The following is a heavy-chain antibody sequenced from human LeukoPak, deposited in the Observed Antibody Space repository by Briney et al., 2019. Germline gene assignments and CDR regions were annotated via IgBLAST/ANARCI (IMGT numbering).Heavy chain of an antibody. D-gene: IGHD5-12*01. CDR2: IKQDGSEK. J-gene: IGHJ4*02. CDR1: GFTFGIYW. V-gene: IGHV3-7*01. Sequence: PGGSLRLSCAASGFTFGIYWMSWVRQAPGKGLEWVASIKQDGSEKSYVDSLKGRFTISRDNAKNSLYLEMNSLRAEDTAVYYCARRASRAFDYWGQGTLVTVSS. CDR3: ARRASRAFDY.